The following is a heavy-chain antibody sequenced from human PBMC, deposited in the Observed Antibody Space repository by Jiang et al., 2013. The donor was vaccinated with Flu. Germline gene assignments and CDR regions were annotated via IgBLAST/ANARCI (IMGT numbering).Heavy chain of an antibody. CDR3: ARDLEAAVAGNLDY. J-gene: IGHJ4*02. V-gene: IGHV3-30*01. D-gene: IGHD6-19*01. CDR1: GFTFSSYA. Sequence: AASGFTFSSYAMHWVRQAPGKGLEWVAVISYDGSNKYYADSVKGRFTISRDNSKNTLYLQMNSLRAEDTAVYYCARDLEAAVAGNLDYWGQGTLVTVSS. CDR2: ISYDGSNK.